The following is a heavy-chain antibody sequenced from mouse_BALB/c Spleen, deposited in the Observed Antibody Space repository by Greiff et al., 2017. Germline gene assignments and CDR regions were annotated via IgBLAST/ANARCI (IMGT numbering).Heavy chain of an antibody. V-gene: IGHV2-9*02. D-gene: IGHD2-4*01. CDR3: ARELYYDYDGDAMDY. CDR2: IWAGGST. Sequence: VKLVESGPGLVAPSQSLSITCTVSGFSLTSYGVHWVRQPPGKGLEWLGVIWAGGSTNYNSALMSRLSISKDNSKSQVFLKMNSLQTDDTAMYYCARELYYDYDGDAMDYWCQGTSVTVSS. CDR1: GFSLTSYG. J-gene: IGHJ4*01.